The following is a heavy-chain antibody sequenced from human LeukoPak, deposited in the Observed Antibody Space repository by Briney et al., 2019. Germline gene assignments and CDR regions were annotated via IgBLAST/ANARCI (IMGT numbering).Heavy chain of an antibody. J-gene: IGHJ5*02. Sequence: GASVKVSCKASGYTFTGYYMHWVRQAPGQGLEWMGRINPNSGGTNYAQKFQGRVTMTRDTSISTAYMELSRLRSDDMAVYYCARGLWRITMIVVVPRFDPWGPGNPGTVSS. CDR3: ARGLWRITMIVVVPRFDP. D-gene: IGHD3-22*01. CDR2: INPNSGGT. CDR1: GYTFTGYY. V-gene: IGHV1-2*06.